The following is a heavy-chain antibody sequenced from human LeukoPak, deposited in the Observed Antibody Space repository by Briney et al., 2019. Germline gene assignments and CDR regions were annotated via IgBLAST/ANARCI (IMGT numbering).Heavy chain of an antibody. J-gene: IGHJ3*02. CDR1: GFTFSSYA. CDR3: AKGQSTMILDAFDI. Sequence: PGGSLRLSCAASGFTFSSYAMHWVRQAPGKGLEWVAVISYDGSNKYYADSVKGRFTISRDNSKNTLYLQMNSLRAEDTAVYYCAKGQSTMILDAFDIWGQGTMVTVSS. CDR2: ISYDGSNK. D-gene: IGHD3-22*01. V-gene: IGHV3-30*04.